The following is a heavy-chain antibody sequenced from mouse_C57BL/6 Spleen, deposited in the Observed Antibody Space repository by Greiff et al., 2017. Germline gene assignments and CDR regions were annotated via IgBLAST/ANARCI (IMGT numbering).Heavy chain of an antibody. J-gene: IGHJ2*01. CDR2: VDPEDGET. V-gene: IGHV14-2*01. CDR1: GFNIKDYY. Sequence: VQLQQSGAELVKPWASVKLSCTASGFNIKDYYMHWVKQRTEQGLEWVGRVDPEDGETTYAPKFQGKATITADTSSNTAYLQLSSLTSDDTAVYYCATGTYYFDYWGQGTTLTVSS. CDR3: ATGTYYFDY. D-gene: IGHD4-1*01.